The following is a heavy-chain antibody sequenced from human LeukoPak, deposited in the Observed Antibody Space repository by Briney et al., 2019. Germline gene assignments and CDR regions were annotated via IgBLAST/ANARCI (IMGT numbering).Heavy chain of an antibody. CDR3: ARDRRTLWFGELSDWFDP. CDR1: GFTFSSYG. Sequence: GGSLRPSCAASGFTFSSYGMHWVRQAPGKGLEWVAVIWYDGSNKYYADSVKGRFTISRDNSKNTLYLQMNSLRAEDTAVYYCARDRRTLWFGELSDWFDPWGQGTLVTVSS. D-gene: IGHD3-10*01. V-gene: IGHV3-33*01. CDR2: IWYDGSNK. J-gene: IGHJ5*02.